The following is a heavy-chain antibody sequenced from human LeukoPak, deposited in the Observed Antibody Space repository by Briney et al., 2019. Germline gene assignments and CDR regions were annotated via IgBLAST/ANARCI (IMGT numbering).Heavy chain of an antibody. CDR3: ATARDEYYFDY. Sequence: AGGSLRLSCAASGFNFRSYGMHWVRQAPGKGLEWQAVIWYDGSNKYYAESVKGRFTISKDNSKNTLYLQMSSLRAEDTAVYYCATARDEYYFDYWGQGTLVTVSS. CDR1: GFNFRSYG. V-gene: IGHV3-33*01. CDR2: IWYDGSNK. J-gene: IGHJ4*02.